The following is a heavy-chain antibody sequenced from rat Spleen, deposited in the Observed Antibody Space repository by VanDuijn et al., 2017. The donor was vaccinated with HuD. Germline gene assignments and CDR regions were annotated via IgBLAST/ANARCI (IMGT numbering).Heavy chain of an antibody. V-gene: IGHV5-22*01. CDR2: IKHEDFTP. CDR3: SRGGATRFDY. CDR1: GFTFNDYW. D-gene: IGHD1-11*01. J-gene: IGHJ2*01. Sequence: EVQLVESGGGQVQPGRSLKLSCVGSGFTFNDYWMTWVRQAPKKGLEWVASIKHEDFTPYYRESVMGRFTISRDDGESTVYLQMNSLRSEDTATYYCSRGGATRFDYWGQGVMVTVSS.